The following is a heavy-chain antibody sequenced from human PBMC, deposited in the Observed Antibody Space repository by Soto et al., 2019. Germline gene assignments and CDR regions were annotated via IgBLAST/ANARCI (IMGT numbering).Heavy chain of an antibody. CDR3: TTGSGSYFVYYYGMDV. D-gene: IGHD1-26*01. V-gene: IGHV3-15*01. J-gene: IGHJ6*02. Sequence: PGGSLRLSCAASGFTFSNAWMSWVRQAPGKGLEWVGRIKSKTDGGTTDYAAPVKGRFTISRDDSKNTLYLQMNSLKTEDIAVYYCTTGSGSYFVYYYGMDVWGQGTTVTVSS. CDR1: GFTFSNAW. CDR2: IKSKTDGGTT.